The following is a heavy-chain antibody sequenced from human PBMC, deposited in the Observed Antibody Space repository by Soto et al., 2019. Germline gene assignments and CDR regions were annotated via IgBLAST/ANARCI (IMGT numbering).Heavy chain of an antibody. D-gene: IGHD2-15*01. V-gene: IGHV3-11*01. CDR3: AIGLGVVVVAAPFDY. Sequence: GGSLRLSCAASGFTFSDYYMSWIRQAPGKGLEWVSYISSSGSTIYYADSVKGRFTISRDNAKNSLYLQMNSLRAEDTAVYYCAIGLGVVVVAAPFDYWGQGTLVTVSS. CDR1: GFTFSDYY. CDR2: ISSSGSTI. J-gene: IGHJ4*02.